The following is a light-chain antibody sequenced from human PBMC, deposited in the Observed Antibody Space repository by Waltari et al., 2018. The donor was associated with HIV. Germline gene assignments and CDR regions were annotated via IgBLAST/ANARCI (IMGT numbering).Light chain of an antibody. CDR3: SSYTSSNTVV. J-gene: IGLJ3*02. CDR2: EVS. CDR1: SGDFGSFNY. Sequence: QSALTQPASVSGSPGQSITISCTGTSGDFGSFNYVSWYQHHPGKAPKFMIYEVSKRPSGVSNRVSGSKSGNTASLIISGLQAEDEGDYYCSSYTSSNTVVFGGGTKLTVL. V-gene: IGLV2-14*01.